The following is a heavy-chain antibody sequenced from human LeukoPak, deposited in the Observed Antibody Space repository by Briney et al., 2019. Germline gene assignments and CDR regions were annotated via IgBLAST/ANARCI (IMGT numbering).Heavy chain of an antibody. Sequence: ASVKVSCKASGYTFTGYYMHWVRQAPGQGLEWMGWINPNSGGTNYAQKFQGRVTMTRDTSISTAHMELRSLRSDDTAVYYCARRGGRGFVDYWGQGTLVTVSS. V-gene: IGHV1-2*02. J-gene: IGHJ4*02. CDR2: INPNSGGT. CDR3: ARRGGRGFVDY. D-gene: IGHD2-15*01. CDR1: GYTFTGYY.